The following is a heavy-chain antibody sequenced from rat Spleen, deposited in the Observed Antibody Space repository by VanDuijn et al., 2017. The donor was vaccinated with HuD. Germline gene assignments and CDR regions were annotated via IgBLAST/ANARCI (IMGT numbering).Heavy chain of an antibody. V-gene: IGHV5-31*01. CDR2: ITNTGGST. J-gene: IGHJ2*01. D-gene: IGHD1-3*01. CDR3: TRRGDYGPVMDA. CDR1: GFTFNNYW. Sequence: EVHLVESGGGLVQPGRSLKLSCVASGFTFNNYWMTWIRQAPAKGLEWVASITNTGGSTYFPDSVKGRFTISRDNVKSNLYLQMISLRSEDTANYYCTRRGDYGPVMDAWGQGVLVTVSS.